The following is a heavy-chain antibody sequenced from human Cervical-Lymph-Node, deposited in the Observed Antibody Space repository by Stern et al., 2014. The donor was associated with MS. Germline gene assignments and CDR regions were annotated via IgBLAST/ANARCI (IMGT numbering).Heavy chain of an antibody. J-gene: IGHJ4*02. CDR1: GFTFSSYS. Sequence: VQLVESGGGLVTPGGSLRLSCAASGFTFSSYSMNWVRQARGKGLERVASISSGGSYIYYADSLRFRCPSSRDNAKNSLYQQMTSLRAEDTAVYYCARGRGGNYRYYFDYWGQGTLVTVSS. V-gene: IGHV3-21*01. CDR2: ISSGGSYI. CDR3: ARGRGGNYRYYFDY. D-gene: IGHD4-23*01.